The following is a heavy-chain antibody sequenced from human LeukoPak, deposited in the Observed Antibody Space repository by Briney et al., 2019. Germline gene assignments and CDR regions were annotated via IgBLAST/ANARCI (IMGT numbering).Heavy chain of an antibody. Sequence: GGSLRLSCAASGFTFSNAWMSWVRQAPGKGLEWVGRIKSKTDGGTTDYAAPVKGRFTISRDDSKNTLYLQMNSLKTEDTAVYYCTLFWSGYYRVSRPSTRNDYWGQRTLVTVSS. V-gene: IGHV3-15*01. J-gene: IGHJ4*02. D-gene: IGHD3-3*01. CDR3: TLFWSGYYRVSRPSTRNDY. CDR2: IKSKTDGGTT. CDR1: GFTFSNAW.